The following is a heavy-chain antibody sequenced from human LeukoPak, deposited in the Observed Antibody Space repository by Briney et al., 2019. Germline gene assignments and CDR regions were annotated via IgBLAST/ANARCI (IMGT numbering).Heavy chain of an antibody. CDR3: VKRGRTSDYAYDY. V-gene: IGHV3-74*01. Sequence: GGSLRLSCAASGFTFSSYWMHWVRHAPGKGLVWVSRISTDGSSTKYADFVEGRFTISRDNAKNTLHLQMSSLRPEDTAVYFCVKRGRTSDYAYDYWGQGALVTVSS. CDR2: ISTDGSST. J-gene: IGHJ4*02. D-gene: IGHD4-17*01. CDR1: GFTFSSYW.